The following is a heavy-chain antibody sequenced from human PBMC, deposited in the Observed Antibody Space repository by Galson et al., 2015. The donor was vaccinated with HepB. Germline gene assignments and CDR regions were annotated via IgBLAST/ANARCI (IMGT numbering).Heavy chain of an antibody. J-gene: IGHJ6*02. Sequence: SLRLSCAASGFTFSGYAMTWVRQTPGRGLEWVSSVSGGGTSIYYADSVKGRFTISRDNFKNTLYLQMNSLRAEDTAIYYCAKDKSGSYYYYYGLDVWGQGTTVTVSS. CDR3: AKDKSGSYYYYYGLDV. CDR2: VSGGGTSI. CDR1: GFTFSGYA. V-gene: IGHV3-23*01. D-gene: IGHD1-26*01.